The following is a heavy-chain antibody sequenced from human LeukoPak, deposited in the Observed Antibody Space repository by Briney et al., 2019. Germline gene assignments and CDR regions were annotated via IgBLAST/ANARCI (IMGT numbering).Heavy chain of an antibody. CDR3: ASGSWVGRLYYFDY. Sequence: SETLSLTCTVSGGSISSSSYYWGWIRQPPGKGLEWIGSIYYSGSTYYNPSLKSRVTISVDTSKNQFSLKLSSVTAADTAVYYCASGSWVGRLYYFDYWGQGTLVTVSS. J-gene: IGHJ4*02. D-gene: IGHD1-26*01. V-gene: IGHV4-39*01. CDR2: IYYSGST. CDR1: GGSISSSSYY.